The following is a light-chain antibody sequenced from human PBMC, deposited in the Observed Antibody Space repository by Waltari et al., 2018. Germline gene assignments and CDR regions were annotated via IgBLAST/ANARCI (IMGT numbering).Light chain of an antibody. J-gene: IGLJ2*01. CDR1: SNDAGGHNY. CDR2: DVS. CDR3: SSQSSNDVVL. V-gene: IGLV2-14*01. Sequence: QSALTQPASVSGSPGQSVTIHCAVTSNDAGGHNYVSWYQEHPGQAPRVLIYDVSDRPSGVSDRFSGSKSGNTASLTISRLQAEDEADYYCSSQSSNDVVLFGGGTKLTVL.